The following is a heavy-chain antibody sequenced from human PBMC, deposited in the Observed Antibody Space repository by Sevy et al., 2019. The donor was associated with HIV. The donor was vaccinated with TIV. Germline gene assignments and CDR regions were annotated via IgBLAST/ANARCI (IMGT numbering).Heavy chain of an antibody. D-gene: IGHD1-26*01. V-gene: IGHV3-74*01. CDR1: GFTLSIYW. CDR2: INSDGKIK. CDR3: TTGSSGTFGH. Sequence: GGSLRLSCAASGFTLSIYWMHWVRQVPGKGLVWVSHINSDGKIKSYADSVEGRFTISRDNAEKTVYLQMNSLRADDTAVYYCTTGSSGTFGHWGQGTLVTDSS. J-gene: IGHJ4*02.